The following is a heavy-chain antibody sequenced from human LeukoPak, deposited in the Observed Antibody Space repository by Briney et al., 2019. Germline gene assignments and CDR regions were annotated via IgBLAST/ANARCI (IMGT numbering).Heavy chain of an antibody. D-gene: IGHD3-10*01. CDR3: ARNHYGSVDY. CDR1: GFTFSNHY. J-gene: IGHJ4*02. Sequence: GGSLRLSCAASGFTFSNHYTSWVRQAPGKGLEWVSYSSGNSGYTNYADSVKGRFTISRDNAKNTLYLQMNSLRPEDTAVYYCARNHYGSVDYWGQGTLVTVSS. CDR2: SSGNSGYT. V-gene: IGHV3/OR16-9*01.